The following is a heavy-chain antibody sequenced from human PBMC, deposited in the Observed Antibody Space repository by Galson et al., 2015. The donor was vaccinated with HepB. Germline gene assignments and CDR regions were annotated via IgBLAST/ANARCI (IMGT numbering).Heavy chain of an antibody. CDR1: GFTFSSYS. D-gene: IGHD6-13*01. CDR3: ARDGSAAAGDAFDI. J-gene: IGHJ3*02. CDR2: ISSSSSYI. Sequence: SLRLSCAASGFTFSSYSMNWVRQAPGKGLEWVSSISSSSSYIYHADSVKGRFTISRDNAKNSLYLQMNSLRAEDTAVYYCARDGSAAAGDAFDIWGQGTMVTVSS. V-gene: IGHV3-21*01.